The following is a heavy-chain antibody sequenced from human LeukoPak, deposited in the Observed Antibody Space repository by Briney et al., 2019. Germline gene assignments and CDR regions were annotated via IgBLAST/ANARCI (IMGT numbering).Heavy chain of an antibody. Sequence: SETLSLTCGVNGGSFRGYDWSWVRQPPGKGLEWIGSIYYSGSTYYNPSLKSRVTISVDTSKNQFSLKLSSVTAADTAVYYCASRALGPYYYDSSGYYSYFFDYWGQGTLVTVSS. CDR3: ASRALGPYYYDSSGYYSYFFDY. V-gene: IGHV4-34*01. J-gene: IGHJ4*02. CDR2: IYYSGST. D-gene: IGHD3-22*01. CDR1: GGSFRGYD.